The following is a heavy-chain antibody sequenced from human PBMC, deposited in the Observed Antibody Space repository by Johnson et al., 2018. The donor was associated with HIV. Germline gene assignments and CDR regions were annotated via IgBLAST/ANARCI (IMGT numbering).Heavy chain of an antibody. CDR1: GFTFSRYA. Sequence: QVQLLESGGGVVQPGRSLRLSCAASGFTFSRYAMHWVRQAPGKGLEWVAVISYDGSNKYYADSVKGRFTISRDNSKNTLYLQMNSLRAEDTAVYYCARDGIGRGIVGANDAFDIWGQGTMVTVPS. J-gene: IGHJ3*02. CDR3: ARDGIGRGIVGANDAFDI. D-gene: IGHD1-26*01. CDR2: ISYDGSNK. V-gene: IGHV3-30*04.